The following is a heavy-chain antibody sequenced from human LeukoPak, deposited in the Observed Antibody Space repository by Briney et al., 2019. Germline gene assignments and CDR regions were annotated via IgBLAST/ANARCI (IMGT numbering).Heavy chain of an antibody. J-gene: IGHJ3*02. CDR1: GYTFSSYG. CDR2: IIPILGIA. V-gene: IGHV1-69*04. CDR3: AREGIAVAPDAFDI. D-gene: IGHD6-19*01. Sequence: SVKVSCKASGYTFSSYGISWVRQAPGQGLEWMGRIIPILGIANYAQKFQGRVTITADKSTSTAYMELSSLRSEDTAVYYCAREGIAVAPDAFDIWGQGTMVTVSS.